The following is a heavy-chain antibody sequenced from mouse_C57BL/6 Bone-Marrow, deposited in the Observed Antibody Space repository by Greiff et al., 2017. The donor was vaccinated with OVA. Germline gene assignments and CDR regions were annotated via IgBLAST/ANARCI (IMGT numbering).Heavy chain of an antibody. J-gene: IGHJ3*01. Sequence: EVKVVESGGGLVKPGGSLKLSCAASGFTFSSYTMSWVRQTPEKRLEWVATISGGGGNTYYPDSVKGRFTISRDNAKNTLYLQKSSLRAEDTALEYCARQAWLLRFAYWGQGTLVTVSA. CDR3: ARQAWLLRFAY. D-gene: IGHD2-3*01. V-gene: IGHV5-9*01. CDR1: GFTFSSYT. CDR2: ISGGGGNT.